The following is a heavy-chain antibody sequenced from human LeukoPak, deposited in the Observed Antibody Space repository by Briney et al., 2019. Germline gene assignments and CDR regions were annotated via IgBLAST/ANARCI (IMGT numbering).Heavy chain of an antibody. CDR1: GGSFSGYY. J-gene: IGHJ3*02. CDR2: INHSGST. CDR3: ARVMYYYDSSGYYFHAFDI. Sequence: SETLSLTCAVYGGSFSGYYWSWIRQPPGKGLEWIGEINHSGSTNCNPSLKSRVTISVDTSKNQFSLKLSSVTAADTAVYYCARVMYYYDSSGYYFHAFDIWGQGTMVTVSS. D-gene: IGHD3-22*01. V-gene: IGHV4-34*01.